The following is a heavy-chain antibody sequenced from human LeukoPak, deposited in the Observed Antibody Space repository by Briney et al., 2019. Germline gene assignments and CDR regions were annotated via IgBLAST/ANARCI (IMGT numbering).Heavy chain of an antibody. D-gene: IGHD3-22*01. Sequence: ASVKVSCKASGYTFTSYGISWVRQAPGQGLEWMGWISAYNGNTNYAQKLQGRVTMTTDTSTSTAYMELRSLRSEDTAVYYCAREKTYDSSGYYHAGFDYWGQGTLVTVSS. CDR2: ISAYNGNT. CDR3: AREKTYDSSGYYHAGFDY. J-gene: IGHJ4*02. V-gene: IGHV1-18*01. CDR1: GYTFTSYG.